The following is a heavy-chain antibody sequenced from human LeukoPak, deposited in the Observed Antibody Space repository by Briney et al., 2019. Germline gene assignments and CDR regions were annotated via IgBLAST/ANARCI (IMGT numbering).Heavy chain of an antibody. CDR1: GGSISSSSYY. D-gene: IGHD5-18*01. J-gene: IGHJ4*02. CDR2: IYYSGST. CDR3: ARDERPVGIQHDYFDY. Sequence: SETLSLTCTVFGGSISSSSYYWGWIRQPPGKGLEWIGSIYYSGSTYYNPSLKSRVTISVDTSKNQFSLKLSSVTAADTAVYYCARDERPVGIQHDYFDYWGQGTLVTVSS. V-gene: IGHV4-39*07.